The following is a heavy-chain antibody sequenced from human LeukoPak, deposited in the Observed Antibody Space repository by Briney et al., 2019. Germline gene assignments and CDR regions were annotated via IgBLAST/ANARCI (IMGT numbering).Heavy chain of an antibody. CDR3: AKFALRYCSGGSCHPFDY. J-gene: IGHJ4*02. Sequence: PGGSLRLSCAASEFTFSSYGMSWVRQAPGKGLEWVSAISGSGGSTYYADSVKGRFIISRDNSKNTLYLQMNSLRAEDTAVYYCAKFALRYCSGGSCHPFDYWGQGTLVTVSS. CDR1: EFTFSSYG. D-gene: IGHD2-15*01. CDR2: ISGSGGST. V-gene: IGHV3-23*01.